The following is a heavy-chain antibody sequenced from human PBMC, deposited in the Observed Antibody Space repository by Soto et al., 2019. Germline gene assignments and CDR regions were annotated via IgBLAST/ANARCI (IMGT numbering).Heavy chain of an antibody. CDR3: VRDSGWLFDS. CDR2: IWYDGSNK. D-gene: IGHD6-19*01. J-gene: IGHJ4*02. Sequence: QVQLVESGGGVVQPGRSLRLSCAASGFTFSSYGMHWVRQAPGKGLEWVAVIWYDGSNKYYADSVKGRFTISRDDSNKTVSLQMTSLRAEDTAVYFCVRDSGWLFDSWGQGTLVTVSS. CDR1: GFTFSSYG. V-gene: IGHV3-33*01.